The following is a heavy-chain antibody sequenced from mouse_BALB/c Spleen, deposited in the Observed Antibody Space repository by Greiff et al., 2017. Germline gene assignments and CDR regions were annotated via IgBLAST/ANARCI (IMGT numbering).Heavy chain of an antibody. CDR1: GYSFTSYW. J-gene: IGHJ4*01. D-gene: IGHD2-10*02. CDR3: TRRYGNYAMDY. Sequence: EVQGVESGTVLARPGASVKMSCKASGYSFTSYWMHWVKQRPGQGLEWIGATYPGNSDTSYNQKFKGKAKLTAVTSASTAYMELSSLTNEDSAVYYCTRRYGNYAMDYWGQGTSVTVSS. CDR2: TYPGNSDT. V-gene: IGHV1-5*01.